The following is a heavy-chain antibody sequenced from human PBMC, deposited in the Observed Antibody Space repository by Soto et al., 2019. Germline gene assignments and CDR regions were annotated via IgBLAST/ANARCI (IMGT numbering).Heavy chain of an antibody. J-gene: IGHJ3*02. Sequence: EVQLVESGGGLVQPGGSLRLSCAASGFTFSEHYMDWVRQAPGKGLEWVGRTRNKAASYTTEYAACVKGRFTISRDDSKTSLYVQMNSLIPEDTAVYYCARSNTSRTPDAFDIWGQGTMVTVSS. CDR3: ARSNTSRTPDAFDI. CDR1: GFTFSEHY. V-gene: IGHV3-72*01. CDR2: TRNKAASYTT. D-gene: IGHD3-16*01.